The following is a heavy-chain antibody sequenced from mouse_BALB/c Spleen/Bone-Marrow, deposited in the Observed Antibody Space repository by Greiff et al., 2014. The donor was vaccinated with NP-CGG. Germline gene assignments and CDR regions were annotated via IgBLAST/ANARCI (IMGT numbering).Heavy chain of an antibody. CDR1: GYTFTSYW. CDR3: ARAPLLRLRNYFDY. V-gene: IGHV1-7*01. J-gene: IGHJ2*01. D-gene: IGHD1-2*01. CDR2: INPNTGYT. Sequence: QVQLQQSGAELAKPGDSVKMSCKASGYTFTSYWMHWVKQRPGQGLEWIGYINPNTGYTEYNQKFKDKATLTADKSSSTAYMQLNSLTSDDSAVYYCARAPLLRLRNYFDYWGQGTTLTVSS.